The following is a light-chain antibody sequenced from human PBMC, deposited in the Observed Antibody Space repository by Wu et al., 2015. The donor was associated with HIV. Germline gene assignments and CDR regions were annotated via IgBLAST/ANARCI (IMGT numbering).Light chain of an antibody. CDR3: QQFSDYPLSIT. CDR2: DAS. Sequence: IQMTQSPSSLSASVGDRVTITCRASQDIRSALGWYQQKPGKPPKLLIFDASTLESGVSSRFSGSGSGTDFTLTISSLQPEDFATYYCQQFSDYPLSITFGQGTRLDIK. J-gene: IGKJ5*01. V-gene: IGKV1D-13*01. CDR1: QDIRSA.